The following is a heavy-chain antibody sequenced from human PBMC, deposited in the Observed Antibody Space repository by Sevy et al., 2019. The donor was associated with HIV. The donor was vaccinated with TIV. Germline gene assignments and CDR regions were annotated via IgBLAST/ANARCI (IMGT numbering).Heavy chain of an antibody. J-gene: IGHJ4*02. V-gene: IGHV3-33*01. Sequence: GGSLRLSCATSGFIFSNYAMHWIRQAPGKGLEWVAVIWYDGTDKYYADSVQGRFTISRDNSKNTLYLQMNSPRVEDTAVYYCARYWGRDGHSIDYWGQGTLVTVSS. CDR1: GFIFSNYA. D-gene: IGHD3-16*01. CDR3: ARYWGRDGHSIDY. CDR2: IWYDGTDK.